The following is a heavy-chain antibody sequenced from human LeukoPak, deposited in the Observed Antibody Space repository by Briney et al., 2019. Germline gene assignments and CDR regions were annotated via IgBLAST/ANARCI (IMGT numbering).Heavy chain of an antibody. D-gene: IGHD1-26*01. V-gene: IGHV4-59*08. CDR2: IYYSGST. CDR1: GGSISNYF. Sequence: SETLSLTCTVSGGSISNYFWSWIRQPPGKGLEWVGYIYYSGSTNYNPSLKSRVTISVDTSKNQFSLKLSSVTAADTAVYYCARLRGAIDYWGQGTLVTVSS. CDR3: ARLRGAIDY. J-gene: IGHJ4*02.